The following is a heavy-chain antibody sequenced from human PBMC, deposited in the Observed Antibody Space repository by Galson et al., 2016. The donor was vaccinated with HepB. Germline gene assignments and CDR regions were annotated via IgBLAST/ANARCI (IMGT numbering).Heavy chain of an antibody. CDR2: IHHRRSS. J-gene: IGHJ4*02. V-gene: IGHV4-4*01. Sequence: LSLTCAVYGGSVSSNKWWTWVRQPPGKGLEWIGEIHHRRSSNFNPSLKSRVTISVDKSKNQFSLRLNSVTAADTAVYCCARGGDWRLDYWGQGSLVTVSS. D-gene: IGHD2-21*02. CDR3: ARGGDWRLDY. CDR1: GGSVSSNKW.